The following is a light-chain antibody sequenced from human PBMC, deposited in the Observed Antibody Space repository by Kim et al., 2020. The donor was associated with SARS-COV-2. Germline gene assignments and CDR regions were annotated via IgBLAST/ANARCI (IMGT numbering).Light chain of an antibody. CDR3: CSYAGTYTLV. CDR1: SSDVSGYDY. CDR2: DVT. J-gene: IGLJ3*02. V-gene: IGLV2-11*01. Sequence: QSALTQPRSVSGSPGQSVTISCTGTSSDVSGYDYVSWYQQHPGKAPKLIIYDVTKRPSGVPDRFSGSKSGNTASLTISGLHTEDEAIYHCCSYAGTYTLVFGGGTQLTVL.